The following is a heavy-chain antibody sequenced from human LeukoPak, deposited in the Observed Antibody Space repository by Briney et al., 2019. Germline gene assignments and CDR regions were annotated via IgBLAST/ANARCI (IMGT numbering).Heavy chain of an antibody. CDR2: IYWDDDK. Sequence: SGPTLVKPTQTLTLTCTFSGFSLNTSGVCVGWIRQPPGKALERLTLIYWDDDKRYSPSLKSRLTITKNTSKNQVVLTMTNMDPVDTATYYCVQGFYLGNSLDNWGQGTLVTVSS. V-gene: IGHV2-5*02. D-gene: IGHD4-23*01. CDR3: VQGFYLGNSLDN. CDR1: GFSLNTSGVC. J-gene: IGHJ4*02.